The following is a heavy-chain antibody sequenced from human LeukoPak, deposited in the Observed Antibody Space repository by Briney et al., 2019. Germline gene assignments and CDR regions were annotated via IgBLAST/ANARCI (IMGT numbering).Heavy chain of an antibody. D-gene: IGHD3-10*01. J-gene: IGHJ4*02. CDR2: ISSSSSTI. CDR1: GFTFSSYS. CDR3: VRAIGRGPGGHFDY. Sequence: GGSLRLSCTASGFTFSSYSMNWVRQAPGKGLEWVSYISSSSSTIYYAESVKGRFTISKDNAKNALYLQMMSLRGEDTAVYYCVRAIGRGPGGHFDYWGQGTLVTVSS. V-gene: IGHV3-48*04.